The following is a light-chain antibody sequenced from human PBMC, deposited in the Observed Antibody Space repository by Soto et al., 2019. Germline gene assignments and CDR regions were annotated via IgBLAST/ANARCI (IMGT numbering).Light chain of an antibody. CDR1: SSDVGGYNY. CDR2: GVS. Sequence: QSALTQPASVSGSPGQSITISCTGTSSDVGGYNYVSWYQQHPGKAPKLMIYGVSYRPLGISDHFSGSKSGNTASLTISGLQTEDEADYYCSSYTSTTRVFGGGTKVTVL. V-gene: IGLV2-14*01. CDR3: SSYTSTTRV. J-gene: IGLJ3*02.